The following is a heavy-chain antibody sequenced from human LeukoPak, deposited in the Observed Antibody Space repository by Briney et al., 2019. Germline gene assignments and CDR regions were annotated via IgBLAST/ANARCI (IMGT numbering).Heavy chain of an antibody. Sequence: GGSLRLSCAGSGFTFSSYGMSWVRQTPGKGLEWVSAISGSGVSTYYVDSVKGRFSISRDSSKNILYLQMNSLRAEDTAVYYCAKDRCSNGIGCYYYYMDVWGKGTTVTISS. D-gene: IGHD2-8*01. CDR2: ISGSGVST. J-gene: IGHJ6*03. CDR1: GFTFSSYG. CDR3: AKDRCSNGIGCYYYYMDV. V-gene: IGHV3-23*01.